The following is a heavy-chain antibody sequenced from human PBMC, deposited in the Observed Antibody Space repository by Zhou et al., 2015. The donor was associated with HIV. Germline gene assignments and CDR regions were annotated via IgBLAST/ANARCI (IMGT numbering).Heavy chain of an antibody. D-gene: IGHD6-13*01. J-gene: IGHJ6*02. CDR3: ASRQQPYYYGMDV. Sequence: QVQLVQSGAEVKKPGASVKVSCKASGYTFTNYYIHWVRQAPGQGLEWMGWINPNSGGTNYAQKFQGRVTLTRDTSITTAYMELSRLKSDDTAVYYCASRQQPYYYGMDVWGQGTTVTVSS. CDR2: INPNSGGT. V-gene: IGHV1-2*02. CDR1: GYTFTNYY.